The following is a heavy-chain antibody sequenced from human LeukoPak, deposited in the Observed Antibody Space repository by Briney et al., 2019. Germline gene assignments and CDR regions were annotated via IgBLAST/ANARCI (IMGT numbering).Heavy chain of an antibody. V-gene: IGHV4-34*01. Sequence: TSETLSLTCAVYGGSFSGYYWSWIRQPPGKGLEWNGEINHSGSTNYNPSLKSRVTISVDTSKNQFSLKLSSVTAADTAVYYCNVTPKRSYYYYYGMDVWGQGTTVTVSS. CDR3: NVTPKRSYYYYYGMDV. CDR2: INHSGST. J-gene: IGHJ6*02. CDR1: GGSFSGYY. D-gene: IGHD4-23*01.